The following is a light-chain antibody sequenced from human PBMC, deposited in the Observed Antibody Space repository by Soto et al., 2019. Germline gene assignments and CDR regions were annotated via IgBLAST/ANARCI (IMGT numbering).Light chain of an antibody. J-gene: IGLJ3*02. Sequence: QPVLTQSPSASASLGASVKLTCTLSSGHSSYAIAWHQQQPEKGPRYLMKLNSDGSHSKGGGIPDRFSGSSSGAERYLTISSLQSEDEADYYCQTWDTGIWVFGGGTKLTVL. CDR2: LNSDGSH. V-gene: IGLV4-69*01. CDR1: SGHSSYA. CDR3: QTWDTGIWV.